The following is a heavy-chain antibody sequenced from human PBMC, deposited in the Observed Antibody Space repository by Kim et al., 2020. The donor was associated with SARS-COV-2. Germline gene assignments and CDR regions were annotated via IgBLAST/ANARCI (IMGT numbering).Heavy chain of an antibody. V-gene: IGHV3-15*01. CDR2: IKSKTDGGTT. J-gene: IGHJ6*02. Sequence: GGSLRLSCAASGFTFSNAWMSWVRQAPGKGLEWVGRIKSKTDGGTTDYAAPVKGRFTISRDDSKNTLYLQMNSLKTEDTAVYYCTTYSGNPIPYYYYGMDVGGQGTTVTVSS. D-gene: IGHD4-4*01. CDR1: GFTFSNAW. CDR3: TTYSGNPIPYYYYGMDV.